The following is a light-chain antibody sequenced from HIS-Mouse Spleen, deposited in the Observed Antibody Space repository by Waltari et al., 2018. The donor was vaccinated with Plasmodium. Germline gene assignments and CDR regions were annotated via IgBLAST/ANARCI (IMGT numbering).Light chain of an antibody. Sequence: QTVVTQEPSLTVSPGGTVTPTCASSTGAVTSGYYPNWFQQKPGQAPRALIYSTSNNHSWTPARFSGSLLGGKAALTLSGVQPEDEAEYYCLLYYGGARVFGGGTKLTVL. CDR2: STS. V-gene: IGLV7-43*01. CDR3: LLYYGGARV. CDR1: TGAVTSGYY. J-gene: IGLJ3*02.